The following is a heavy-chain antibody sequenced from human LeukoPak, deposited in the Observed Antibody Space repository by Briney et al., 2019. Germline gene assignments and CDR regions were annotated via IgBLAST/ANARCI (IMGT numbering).Heavy chain of an antibody. Sequence: PGGSLRLSCVASGFTFSDYYMSWIRQAPGKGLEWVSYISSSGSTIYYADSVKGRFTISRDNAKNSLYLQMNSLRAEDTAVYYCARDLHDILTGYYPPGFDYWGQRTLVTVSS. CDR2: ISSSGSTI. J-gene: IGHJ4*02. V-gene: IGHV3-11*01. CDR1: GFTFSDYY. D-gene: IGHD3-9*01. CDR3: ARDLHDILTGYYPPGFDY.